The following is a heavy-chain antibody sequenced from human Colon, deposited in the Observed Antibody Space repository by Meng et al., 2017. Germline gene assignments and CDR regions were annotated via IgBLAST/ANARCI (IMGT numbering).Heavy chain of an antibody. V-gene: IGHV3-30*02. D-gene: IGHD4-23*01. J-gene: IGHJ4*02. CDR3: AKNSGGARFYFAN. Sequence: GESLKISCAASGFTFSNSGMHWVRQAPGKGLEWVAFIWNDGSKEYYADSVKGRFTISRDNSKNILYLQMNSLRVEDTAVFYCAKNSGGARFYFANWGQGTLVTVSS. CDR2: IWNDGSKE. CDR1: GFTFSNSG.